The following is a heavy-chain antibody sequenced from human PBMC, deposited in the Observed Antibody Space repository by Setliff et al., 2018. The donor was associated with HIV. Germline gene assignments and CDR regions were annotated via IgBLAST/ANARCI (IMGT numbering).Heavy chain of an antibody. J-gene: IGHJ4*02. Sequence: GESLRLSCAASGFTFSSYNMNWVRQAPGKGLEWVSSISSGSGYIYYADSVKGRLTISRDNAKNSLYLQINSLRAEDTAVYYCARDYGSGTYTSLAYWGQGTLVTVSS. CDR3: ARDYGSGTYTSLAY. D-gene: IGHD3-10*01. V-gene: IGHV3-21*01. CDR1: GFTFSSYN. CDR2: ISSGSGYI.